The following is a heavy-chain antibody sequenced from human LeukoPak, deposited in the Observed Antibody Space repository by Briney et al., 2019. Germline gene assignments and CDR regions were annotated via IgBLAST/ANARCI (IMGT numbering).Heavy chain of an antibody. D-gene: IGHD4-17*01. V-gene: IGHV4-34*01. CDR2: INHSGST. Sequence: SETLSLTXAVYGGSFSGYYWSWIRQPPGKGLEWIGEINHSGSTNYNPSLKSRVTISVDTSKNQFSLKLSSVTAADTAVYYCASLSPDYGAAYWYFDLWGRGTLVTVSS. CDR3: ASLSPDYGAAYWYFDL. J-gene: IGHJ2*01. CDR1: GGSFSGYY.